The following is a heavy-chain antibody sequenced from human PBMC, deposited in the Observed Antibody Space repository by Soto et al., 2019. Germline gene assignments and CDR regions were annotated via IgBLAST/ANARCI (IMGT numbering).Heavy chain of an antibody. CDR2: INPATGIT. CDR3: ASDRVSMDV. J-gene: IGHJ6*02. Sequence: GDSVKVSCKASGYTFTRYYINWVRQAPGQGLEWMGIINPATGITNYAQNFEGRITMTRDTSTSTVYMELSSLRSDDTAVYYCASDRVSMDVWGHGTTVTVS. CDR1: GYTFTRYY. V-gene: IGHV1-46*01.